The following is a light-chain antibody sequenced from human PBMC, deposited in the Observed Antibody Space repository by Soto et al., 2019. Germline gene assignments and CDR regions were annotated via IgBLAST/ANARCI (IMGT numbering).Light chain of an antibody. Sequence: DIQLTQSPSFLSASVGDRVTITCRASQTISSWLAWYQQKPGTAPKLLIYHASTLESGVPSRFSGSGSGTEFTLTISSLQPDDFATYYCQQYNSYSFGQGTKVDIK. CDR2: HAS. J-gene: IGKJ1*01. V-gene: IGKV1-5*01. CDR3: QQYNSYS. CDR1: QTISSW.